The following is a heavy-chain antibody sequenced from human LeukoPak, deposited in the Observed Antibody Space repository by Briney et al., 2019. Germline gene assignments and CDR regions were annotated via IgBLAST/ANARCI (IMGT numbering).Heavy chain of an antibody. J-gene: IGHJ6*03. Sequence: GGSLRLSCAASGFTFSSYGMSWVRQAPGKGLEWVSAISGSGGSTYYADSVKGRFTISRDNSKNTLYLQMNSLRAEDTAVYYCANYVRQWLLNVYYYYYMDVWGKGTTVTVSS. CDR1: GFTFSSYG. D-gene: IGHD6-19*01. CDR3: ANYVRQWLLNVYYYYYMDV. V-gene: IGHV3-23*01. CDR2: ISGSGGST.